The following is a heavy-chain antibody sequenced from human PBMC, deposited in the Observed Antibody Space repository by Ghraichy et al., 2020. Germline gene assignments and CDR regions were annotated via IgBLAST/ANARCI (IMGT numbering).Heavy chain of an antibody. D-gene: IGHD1-7*01. CDR1: GFTFDEYA. V-gene: IGHV3-9*01. CDR3: AKDVDPGLGTGFLDT. Sequence: GGSLRLSCAATGFTFDEYALHWVRQAPGKGLEWVAGIRPNSDTKPYVDSAQGRFTISRDNTNNSLYLQLNSLTSEDTAIYYCAKDVDPGLGTGFLDTWGQGPLVTVSS. CDR2: IRPNSDTK. J-gene: IGHJ1*01.